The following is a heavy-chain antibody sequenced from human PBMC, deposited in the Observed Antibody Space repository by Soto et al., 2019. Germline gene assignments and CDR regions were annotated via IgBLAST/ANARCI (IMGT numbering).Heavy chain of an antibody. J-gene: IGHJ6*02. CDR1: GGTFSSYA. V-gene: IGHV1-69*13. Sequence: SVKVSCKASGGTFSSYAISWVRQAPGQGLEWMGGIIPIFGTANYAQKFQGRVTITADESTSTAYMELSSLRSEDTAVYYCARAERSSSIAPYYGMDAWGQGTTVTVSS. D-gene: IGHD6-6*01. CDR3: ARAERSSSIAPYYGMDA. CDR2: IIPIFGTA.